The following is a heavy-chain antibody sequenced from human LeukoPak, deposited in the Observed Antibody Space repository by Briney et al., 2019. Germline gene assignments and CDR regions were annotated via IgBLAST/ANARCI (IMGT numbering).Heavy chain of an antibody. CDR1: GFTFSSYA. CDR3: ARDPSLTYYYDSSGYYSDY. Sequence: QPGRSLRLSCAASGFTFSSYAMHWVRQAPGKGLEWVAVISYDGSNKYYADPVKGRFTISRDNSKNTLYLQMNSLRAEDTAVYYCARDPSLTYYYDSSGYYSDYWGQGTLVTVSS. CDR2: ISYDGSNK. V-gene: IGHV3-30*04. J-gene: IGHJ4*02. D-gene: IGHD3-22*01.